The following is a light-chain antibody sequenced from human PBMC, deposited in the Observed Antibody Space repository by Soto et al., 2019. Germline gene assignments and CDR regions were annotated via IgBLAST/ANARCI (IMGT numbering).Light chain of an antibody. CDR3: CSYAGSSTCV. CDR1: SSDVGSYNL. V-gene: IGLV2-23*01. J-gene: IGLJ1*01. Sequence: QSALTQPASVSGSPGQSITISCTGTSSDVGSYNLVSWYQQHPGKAPKLIIYEGTKRTSGISTRFSGSKSGNTASLTISGLQAEDEADYYCCSYAGSSTCVFGTGTKLTVL. CDR2: EGT.